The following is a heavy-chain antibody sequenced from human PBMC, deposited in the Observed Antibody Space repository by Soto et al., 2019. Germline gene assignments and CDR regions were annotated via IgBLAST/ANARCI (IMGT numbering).Heavy chain of an antibody. V-gene: IGHV4-34*01. CDR1: GGSFSGYY. CDR3: ARSLRPLNIVGATTGGGRFDP. J-gene: IGHJ5*02. Sequence: QVQLQQWGAGLLKPSETLSLTCAVYGGSFSGYYWSWIRQPPGKGLEWIGEINHSGSTNYNPSLKSRVTISVDTSKNQFSLKLSSVTAADTAVYYCARSLRPLNIVGATTGGGRFDPWGQGTLVTVSS. D-gene: IGHD1-26*01. CDR2: INHSGST.